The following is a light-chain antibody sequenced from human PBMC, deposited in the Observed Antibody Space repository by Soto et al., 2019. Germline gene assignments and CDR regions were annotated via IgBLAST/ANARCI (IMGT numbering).Light chain of an antibody. CDR1: QGIGDT. V-gene: IGKV3-15*01. CDR3: QHYVNWPLT. CDR2: DTS. J-gene: IGKJ4*01. Sequence: EIVMTQSPATLSVSPGAGATLSCRASQGIGDTLAWYQQKPGQTPRLLIYDTSISATGVSARFSGSRSGAGFTLTISSPQSEDFAVYYCQHYVNWPLTFGGGAKVDI.